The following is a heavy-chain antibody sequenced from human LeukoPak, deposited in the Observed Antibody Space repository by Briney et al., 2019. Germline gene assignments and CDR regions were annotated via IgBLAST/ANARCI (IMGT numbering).Heavy chain of an antibody. CDR3: ANRNYYYGEEVDY. J-gene: IGHJ4*02. D-gene: IGHD3-10*01. Sequence: GGSLRLSCAASGFTFSSYGMSWVRQAPGKGLEWVSAISGSGGSTYYADSVKGRFTISRDNSKNTLYLQMNSLRAEDTAVYYCANRNYYYGEEVDYWGQGTLVTVSS. CDR2: ISGSGGST. V-gene: IGHV3-23*01. CDR1: GFTFSSYG.